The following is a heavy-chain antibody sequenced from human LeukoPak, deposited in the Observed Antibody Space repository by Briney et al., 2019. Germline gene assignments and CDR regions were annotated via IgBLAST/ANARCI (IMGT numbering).Heavy chain of an antibody. CDR1: GFTFSSYS. J-gene: IGHJ4*02. D-gene: IGHD5-18*01. CDR3: AKRRDGYSGFDY. V-gene: IGHV3-21*01. CDR2: ISSSSTYI. Sequence: GGSLRLSCAASGFTFSSYSMNWVRQAPGEGLEWVSSISSSSTYIYYADSVKGRFTISRDNAKNSLYLQMNSLRAEDTAVYYCAKRRDGYSGFDYWGQGTLVTLSS.